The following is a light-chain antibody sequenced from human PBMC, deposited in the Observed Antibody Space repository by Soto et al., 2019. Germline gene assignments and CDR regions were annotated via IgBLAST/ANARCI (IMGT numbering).Light chain of an antibody. CDR3: QQYNNWWT. CDR1: QSVSSS. V-gene: IGKV3-15*01. CDR2: GAS. Sequence: EIVMTQSPATLSVSPGETATLSCRASQSVSSSLAWYQQKPGQAPRLVIYGASTRATGIPSRFSGSGSGTEFTLTTSSLQSEDVAVYYCQQYNNWWTFGQGTKVEIK. J-gene: IGKJ1*01.